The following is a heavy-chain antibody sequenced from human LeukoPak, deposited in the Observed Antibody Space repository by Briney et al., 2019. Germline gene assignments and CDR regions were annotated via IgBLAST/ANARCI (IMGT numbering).Heavy chain of an antibody. V-gene: IGHV1-58*02. CDR2: IVVGSGNT. D-gene: IGHD2-2*01. Sequence: SVKVSCKASGFTFTSSAMQWVRQARGQRLEWIGWIVVGSGNTNYAQKFQERVTITRDMSTSTAYMELSRLRSDDTAVYYCARDQVVVVPARYYYMDVWGKGTTVTVSS. CDR1: GFTFTSSA. CDR3: ARDQVVVVPARYYYMDV. J-gene: IGHJ6*03.